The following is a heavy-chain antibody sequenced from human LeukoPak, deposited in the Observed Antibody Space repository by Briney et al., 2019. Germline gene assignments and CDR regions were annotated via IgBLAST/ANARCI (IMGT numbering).Heavy chain of an antibody. CDR1: GYTFPDYY. CDR3: ARGVGSSWFDP. Sequence: GASVEVSCKAFGYTFPDYYLHWVRQAPGQGVEWMGWINPNSGGANFALNFQGRVTMTRATSISTAYMELSRLTSDDTAVYYCARGVGSSWFDPWGQGTLVTVSS. V-gene: IGHV1-2*02. D-gene: IGHD6-13*01. J-gene: IGHJ5*02. CDR2: INPNSGGA.